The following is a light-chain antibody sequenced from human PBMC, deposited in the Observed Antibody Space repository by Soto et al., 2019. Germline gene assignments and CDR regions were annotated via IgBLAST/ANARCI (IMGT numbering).Light chain of an antibody. Sequence: EIVLTQSPATLSVSAGGTVTLSCRASQSIRTNVAWYQQIPGQAPRLLVYGASTRATGVPARFSGSGSVIEFTLTISSLQSEDSAFYYCQQYFNWPLTWTFVPGTKVQIK. CDR2: GAS. V-gene: IGKV3-15*01. J-gene: IGKJ3*01. CDR3: QQYFNWPLTWT. CDR1: QSIRTN.